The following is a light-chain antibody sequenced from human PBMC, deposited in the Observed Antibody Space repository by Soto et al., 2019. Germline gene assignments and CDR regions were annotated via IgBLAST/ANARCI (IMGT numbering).Light chain of an antibody. CDR1: SSDIGNYDY. CDR2: EVN. Sequence: QSALTQPPSASGSLGQSVTISCTGTSSDIGNYDYVSWYQQHPGKAPKLMIYEVNKRPSGVPNRFSGSKSGNMASLTVSGLQAEDEADYHCSAFAASNTLLFGGGTKLTVL. V-gene: IGLV2-8*01. CDR3: SAFAASNTLL. J-gene: IGLJ2*01.